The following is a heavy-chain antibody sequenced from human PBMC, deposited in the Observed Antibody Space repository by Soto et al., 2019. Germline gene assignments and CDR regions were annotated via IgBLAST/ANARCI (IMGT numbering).Heavy chain of an antibody. CDR2: INHSGST. J-gene: IGHJ6*02. CDR3: ARGGIITISGAVIIDYYGMHV. D-gene: IGHD3-3*01. V-gene: IGHV4-34*01. Sequence: TLSLTCAVYGGSFSGYYWSWIRQPPGKGLEWIGEINHSGSTNYNPSLKSRVTISVDTSKNQFSLKLSSVTAADTAVYYCARGGIITISGAVIIDYYGMHVSRPGTTVAVS. CDR1: GGSFSGYY.